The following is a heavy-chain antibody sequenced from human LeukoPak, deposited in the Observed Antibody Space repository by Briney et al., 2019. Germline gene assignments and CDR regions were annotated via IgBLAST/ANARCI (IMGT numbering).Heavy chain of an antibody. D-gene: IGHD2-2*02. V-gene: IGHV4-38-2*02. CDR1: GYSISSGYY. CDR2: IYHSGST. CDR3: ARGGCSSTSCYKVSGVWFDP. J-gene: IGHJ5*02. Sequence: SETLSLTCTVSGYSISSGYYWGWIRQPPGKGLEWIGSIYHSGSTYYNPSLKSRVTISVDTSKNQFSLKLSSVTAADTAVYYCARGGCSSTSCYKVSGVWFDPWGQGTLVTDSS.